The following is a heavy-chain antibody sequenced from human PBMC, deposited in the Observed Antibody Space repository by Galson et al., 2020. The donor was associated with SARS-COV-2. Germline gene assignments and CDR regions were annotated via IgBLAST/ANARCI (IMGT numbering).Heavy chain of an antibody. V-gene: IGHV4-59*13. D-gene: IGHD3-10*01. Sequence: SENLSLTCTVSGDSMNNYYWVWIRQSPGKGPEWIGTVYYSGSTNYNTSLKSRLTMSVDTSKKQFSLRLSSVTAADTAIYYCARSGSGTYYNGCFDPWGQGTQVTVFS. J-gene: IGHJ5*02. CDR3: ARSGSGTYYNGCFDP. CDR2: VYYSGST. CDR1: GDSMNNYY.